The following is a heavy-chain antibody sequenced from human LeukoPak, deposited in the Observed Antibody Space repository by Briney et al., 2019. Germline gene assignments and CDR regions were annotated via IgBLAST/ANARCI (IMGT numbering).Heavy chain of an antibody. Sequence: SVKVSCKASGGTFSSYAISWMRQAPGQGLEWMGGIIPIFGTANYAQKFQGRVTITADESTSTAYMELSSLRSEDTAVYYCARGGWYYYDSSGYYLFDYWGQGTLVTVSS. CDR3: ARGGWYYYDSSGYYLFDY. CDR1: GGTFSSYA. CDR2: IIPIFGTA. D-gene: IGHD3-22*01. J-gene: IGHJ4*02. V-gene: IGHV1-69*13.